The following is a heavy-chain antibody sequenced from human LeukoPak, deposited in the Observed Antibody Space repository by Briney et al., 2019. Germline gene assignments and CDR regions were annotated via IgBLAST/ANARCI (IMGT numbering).Heavy chain of an antibody. D-gene: IGHD6-19*01. V-gene: IGHV1-2*06. Sequence: ASVKVSCKASGYTFTDYHIHGVRQAPGQGLEWMGRINPNSGDTNYAQMFQGRVTMTRDTSIRTAYMELSRLRSDDTAVYYCARVSSGWHGFNYWGQGTLVTVSS. CDR3: ARVSSGWHGFNY. J-gene: IGHJ4*02. CDR2: INPNSGDT. CDR1: GYTFTDYH.